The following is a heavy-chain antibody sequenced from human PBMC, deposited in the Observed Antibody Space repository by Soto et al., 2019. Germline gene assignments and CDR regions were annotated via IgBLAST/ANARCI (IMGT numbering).Heavy chain of an antibody. Sequence: EVQLVESGGGLVKPGGSLRLSCVASGFTFGSYSMAWVRQAPGKGPAWVSYIKSSSNDISYEDSVTGRFTISRDNAENQLHLQMNSLRDDDPAVYYCARVYNYDRSAIFGYWGQGTLVSVSS. CDR2: IKSSSNDI. D-gene: IGHD3-22*01. J-gene: IGHJ4*02. CDR3: ARVYNYDRSAIFGY. V-gene: IGHV3-48*02. CDR1: GFTFGSYS.